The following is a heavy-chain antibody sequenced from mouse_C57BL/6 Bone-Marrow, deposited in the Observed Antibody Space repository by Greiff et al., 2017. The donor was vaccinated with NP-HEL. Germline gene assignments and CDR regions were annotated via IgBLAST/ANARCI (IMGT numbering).Heavy chain of an antibody. V-gene: IGHV8-8*01. CDR2: IWWDDDK. Sequence: QVTLKVSGPGILQPSQTLSLTCSFSGFSLSTFGMGVGWIRQPSGMGLEWLAHIWWDDDKYYNPALKSRLTISKDTSKNQVFLKIANVDTADTATDYGARIAGIRYVDYGGQGTTLTVSS. CDR3: ARIAGIRYVDY. CDR1: GFSLSTFGMG. J-gene: IGHJ2*01.